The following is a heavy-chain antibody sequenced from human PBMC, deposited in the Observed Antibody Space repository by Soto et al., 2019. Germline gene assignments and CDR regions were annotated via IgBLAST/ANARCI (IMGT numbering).Heavy chain of an antibody. V-gene: IGHV3-21*06. CDR3: AREPPGY. Sequence: GCRRLPCAASGFTFSIYSMNWVRQAPGKGLEWVSSISSSSSYIYYADSVKVRFTISRENAKNSLYLQMNSLRDEDTAVYHCAREPPGYWGQGNLVTVSS. CDR2: ISSSSSYI. CDR1: GFTFSIYS. J-gene: IGHJ4*02.